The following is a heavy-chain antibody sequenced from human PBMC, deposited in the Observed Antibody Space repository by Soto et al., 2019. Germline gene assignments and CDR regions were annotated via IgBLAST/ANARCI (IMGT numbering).Heavy chain of an antibody. J-gene: IGHJ4*02. D-gene: IGHD2-15*01. V-gene: IGHV4-39*01. CDR3: ASRHCSGGSCYSPGFDS. CDR1: GASLSSISYY. CDR2: IFFTGNI. Sequence: SETLSLTCTVSGASLSSISYYWGWIRQPPGKGLEWVGSIFFTGNIYYNPSLKSRVTISVDTSRNQFSLMVNSVTAADTAVYYCASRHCSGGSCYSPGFDSWGQGALVTVSS.